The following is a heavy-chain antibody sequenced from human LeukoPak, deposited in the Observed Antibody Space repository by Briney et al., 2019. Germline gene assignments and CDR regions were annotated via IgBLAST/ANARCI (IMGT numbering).Heavy chain of an antibody. D-gene: IGHD7-27*01. J-gene: IGHJ4*02. V-gene: IGHV4-39*01. Sequence: SETLSLTCTVSGGSISISRYYWGWIRQPPGKGLEWIGSIYYTGTTYYHPSRKSRVTISVDTAKNQFSLEVSSVTAADTAVYYCARHTSHTIATGDFDFWGQGTLVTVSS. CDR1: GGSISISRYY. CDR2: IYYTGTT. CDR3: ARHTSHTIATGDFDF.